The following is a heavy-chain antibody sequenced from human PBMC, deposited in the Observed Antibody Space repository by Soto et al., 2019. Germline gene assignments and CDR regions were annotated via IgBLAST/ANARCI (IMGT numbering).Heavy chain of an antibody. J-gene: IGHJ6*02. CDR2: IYHSGST. CDR3: ARGGSRTRFLEWLSLGYGMDV. D-gene: IGHD3-3*01. CDR1: GGSISSGGYS. Sequence: SETLSLTCAVSGGSISSGGYSWSWIRQPPGKGLEWIGYIYHSGSTYYNPSLKSRVTISVDRSKNQFSLKLSSVTAADTAVYYCARGGSRTRFLEWLSLGYGMDVCGQGTTVTVYS. V-gene: IGHV4-30-2*01.